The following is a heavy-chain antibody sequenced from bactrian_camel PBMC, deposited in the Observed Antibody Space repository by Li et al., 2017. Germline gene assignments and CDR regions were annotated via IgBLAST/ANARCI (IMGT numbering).Heavy chain of an antibody. D-gene: IGHD5*01. Sequence: VQLVESGGGSVQVEGSLRLSCVASGDTISRYCMGWFRQIPDKEREGVAGIESDGSTSYADSVKGRFTISQDSARNTLYLQMNSLKSEDTALYYCVLGVSASTWGQGTQVTVS. CDR3: VLGVSAST. V-gene: IGHV3S9*01. J-gene: IGHJ4*01. CDR1: GDTISRYC. CDR2: IESDGST.